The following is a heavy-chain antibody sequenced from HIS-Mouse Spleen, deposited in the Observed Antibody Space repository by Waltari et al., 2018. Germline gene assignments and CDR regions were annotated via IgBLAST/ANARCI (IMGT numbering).Heavy chain of an antibody. CDR2: INPNGGGT. CDR3: ARGTKLGYCSGGSCYRP. Sequence: QVQLVQSGAEVKKPGASVKVSCKASGYTFTGYYMHWVRQAPGQGLEWMGWINPNGGGTNYAQKFQGRVTMTRDTSISTAYMELSRLRSDDTAVYYCARGTKLGYCSGGSCYRPWGQGTMVTVSS. J-gene: IGHJ3*01. D-gene: IGHD2-15*01. V-gene: IGHV1-2*02. CDR1: GYTFTGYY.